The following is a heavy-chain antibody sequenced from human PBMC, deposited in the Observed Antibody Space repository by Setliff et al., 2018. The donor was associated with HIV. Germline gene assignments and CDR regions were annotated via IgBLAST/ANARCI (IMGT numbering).Heavy chain of an antibody. V-gene: IGHV4-38-2*02. D-gene: IGHD2-21*01. CDR2: INHSGDT. J-gene: IGHJ6*03. CDR3: VRGVIETYWDYFKVFYFNYMDL. CDR1: GYSINNGLY. Sequence: KASETLSLTCTVSGYSINNGLYWAWIRQPPGKGLEWIGSINHSGDTYYTPSLTSRVTVSVDTSNNQFSLNLTSVTAADVAVYFCVRGVIETYWDYFKVFYFNYMDLWGNGTTVTVSS.